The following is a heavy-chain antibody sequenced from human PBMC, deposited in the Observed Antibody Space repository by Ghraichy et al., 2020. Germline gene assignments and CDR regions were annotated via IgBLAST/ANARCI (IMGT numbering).Heavy chain of an antibody. CDR1: GFTFSSYA. D-gene: IGHD2-8*01. CDR3: AKDHGLSDY. CDR2: ISGSGGST. V-gene: IGHV3-23*01. Sequence: GESLNISCAASGFTFSSYAMSWVRQAPGKGLEWVSAISGSGGSTYYADSVKGRFTISRDNSKNTLYLQMNSLRAEDTAVYYCAKDHGLSDYWGQGTLVTVSS. J-gene: IGHJ4*02.